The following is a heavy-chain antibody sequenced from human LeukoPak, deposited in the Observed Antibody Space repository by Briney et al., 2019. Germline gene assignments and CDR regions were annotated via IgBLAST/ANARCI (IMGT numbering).Heavy chain of an antibody. J-gene: IGHJ4*02. Sequence: GASVKVSCKASGYTFTSYDINWVRQATGQGLEWMGWMNPNGGNTGCAQKFQGRFTMTRNTSINTAYMELSGLRSEDSAVYYCARGGRSSGFYERGSEGLWGQGTLVTVSS. CDR2: MNPNGGNT. D-gene: IGHD6-19*01. V-gene: IGHV1-8*01. CDR1: GYTFTSYD. CDR3: ARGGRSSGFYERGSEGL.